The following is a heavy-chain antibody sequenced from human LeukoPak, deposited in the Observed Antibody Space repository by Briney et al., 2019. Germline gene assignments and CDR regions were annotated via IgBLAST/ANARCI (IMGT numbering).Heavy chain of an antibody. CDR3: ARLYSSTWYACMDV. Sequence: KASETLSLTCTVSGGSISSSSYYWGWIRQPPGKGLEWIGSISYSGPTYYNPSLKSRVTISVDTSKNQFSLKLSSVTAADTAVYYCARLYSSTWYACMDVWGKGTTVTVSS. D-gene: IGHD6-13*01. CDR2: ISYSGPT. J-gene: IGHJ6*03. CDR1: GGSISSSSYY. V-gene: IGHV4-39*01.